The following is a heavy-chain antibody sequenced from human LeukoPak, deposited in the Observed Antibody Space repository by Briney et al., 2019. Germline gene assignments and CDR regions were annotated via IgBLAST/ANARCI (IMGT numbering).Heavy chain of an antibody. CDR2: ISYDGSNK. V-gene: IGHV3-30*04. Sequence: GGSLRLSCSASGFTFSSYAMHWVRQAPGKGLEWVAVISYDGSNKYYADSVKGRFTISRDNSKNTLYLQMNSLRAEDTAVYYCARTGYSSSWYYFDYWGQGTLVTVSS. J-gene: IGHJ4*02. CDR3: ARTGYSSSWYYFDY. D-gene: IGHD6-13*01. CDR1: GFTFSSYA.